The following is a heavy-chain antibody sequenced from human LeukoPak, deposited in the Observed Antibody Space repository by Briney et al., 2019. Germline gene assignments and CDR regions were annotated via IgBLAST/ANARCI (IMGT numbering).Heavy chain of an antibody. CDR2: IGTAGDT. D-gene: IGHD3-10*01. CDR3: ARARGGYGSGSHSLDY. Sequence: GGSLRLSCAASGFTFSSYDTHWVRQATGKGLEWVSAIGTAGDTYYPGSVKGRFTISRENAKNSLYLQMNSLRAGDTAVYYCARARGGYGSGSHSLDYWGQGTLVTVSS. V-gene: IGHV3-13*01. J-gene: IGHJ4*02. CDR1: GFTFSSYD.